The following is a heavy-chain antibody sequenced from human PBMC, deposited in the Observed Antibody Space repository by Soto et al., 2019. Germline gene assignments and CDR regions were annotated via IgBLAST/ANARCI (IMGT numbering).Heavy chain of an antibody. CDR3: ARDGISSTEYTCNHRNLYDY. D-gene: IGHD1-20*01. Sequence: GGSLRLSCAASGFTYSTYTMHWVRQAPGKGLEWVAVISYDGNNKFYADSVKGRFTISRDSTKQTLYLQMNSLRPDDTAMYYCARDGISSTEYTCNHRNLYDYCTQGALVPGSS. CDR1: GFTYSTYT. V-gene: IGHV3-30-3*01. CDR2: ISYDGNNK. J-gene: IGHJ4*02.